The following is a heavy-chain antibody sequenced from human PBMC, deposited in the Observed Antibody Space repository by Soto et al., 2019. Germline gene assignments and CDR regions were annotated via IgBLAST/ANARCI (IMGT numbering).Heavy chain of an antibody. CDR3: ATVIIPAAENWFDP. Sequence: ASVKVSCTVSVYTLTELSMHWVRQAPGKGLEWMGGFDPEDGETIYAQKFQGRVTMTVDTSTDTAYMELSSLRSEDTAVYYCATVIIPAAENWFDPWGQGTLVTVSS. CDR1: VYTLTELS. D-gene: IGHD2-2*01. J-gene: IGHJ5*02. CDR2: FDPEDGET. V-gene: IGHV1-24*01.